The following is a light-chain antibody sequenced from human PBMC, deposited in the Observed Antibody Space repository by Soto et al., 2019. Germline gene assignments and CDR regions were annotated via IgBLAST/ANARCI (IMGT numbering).Light chain of an antibody. V-gene: IGKV3-15*01. CDR2: GAS. Sequence: EIVMTHSPATLSVSPCERATLSFSASQSVSSNLAWYQQKPGQAPRPLIYGASTRASGIPVRFSGSGSGTEFALSISSLQSEDFAVYYCQQYNNWPPWTFGQGTKVDI. CDR3: QQYNNWPPWT. J-gene: IGKJ1*01. CDR1: QSVSSN.